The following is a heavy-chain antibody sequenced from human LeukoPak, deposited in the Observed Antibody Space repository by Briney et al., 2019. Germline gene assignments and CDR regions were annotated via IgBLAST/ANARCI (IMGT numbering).Heavy chain of an antibody. D-gene: IGHD5-12*01. CDR2: IYYSGST. V-gene: IGHV4-39*07. Sequence: SETLSLTGTVSGGSISSYYWGWIRQRPGKGLEWIGSIYYSGSTYYNPSLKSRVTISVDTSKNQFSLKLSSVTAADTAVYYRASGQWMRVFDYWGQGTLVTVSS. CDR3: ASGQWMRVFDY. J-gene: IGHJ4*02. CDR1: GGSISSYY.